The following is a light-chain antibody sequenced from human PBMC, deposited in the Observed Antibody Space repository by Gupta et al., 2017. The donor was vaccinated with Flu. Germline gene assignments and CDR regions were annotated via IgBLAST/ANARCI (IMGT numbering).Light chain of an antibody. V-gene: IGLV2-11*03. CDR1: TTDVGAYDY. Sequence: SVTISWTGTTTDVGAYDYVSCYPQHPGKAHKLMIYDVTKRPAGVPDRFSGSKSGNTASLTISVRQEEEAADYYYCSYAGRYTLIIGGGTKLTVL. J-gene: IGLJ2*01. CDR3: CSYAGRYTLI. CDR2: DVT.